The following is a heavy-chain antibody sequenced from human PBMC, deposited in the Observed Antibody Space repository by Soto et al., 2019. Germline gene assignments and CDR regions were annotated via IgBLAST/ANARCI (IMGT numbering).Heavy chain of an antibody. Sequence: ASVKVSCKASGYTFTSYYIHWVRQAPGQGLEWMGIINPSGGSTSYAQKFQGRVTMTRDTSTSTVYMELSSLRSEDTAVYYCARDAAVAGKGGYYYYGMDVWGQGTTVTVSS. V-gene: IGHV1-46*03. CDR2: INPSGGST. CDR1: GYTFTSYY. D-gene: IGHD6-19*01. J-gene: IGHJ6*02. CDR3: ARDAAVAGKGGYYYYGMDV.